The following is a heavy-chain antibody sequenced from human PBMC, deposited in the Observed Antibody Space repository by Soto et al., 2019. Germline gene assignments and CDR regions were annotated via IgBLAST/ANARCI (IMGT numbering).Heavy chain of an antibody. Sequence: EVQLVESGGGLVQAGGSLRLFCAASGFTFRNYNMNWVRQAPGKGLEWVSSISTGGAYMFYADSVKGRFTISRDNSQNSLFLQIDSPRAEDTAVYYCARYSASPGGDHFDSWGQGTLVTVSS. J-gene: IGHJ4*02. D-gene: IGHD3-16*01. CDR1: GFTFRNYN. CDR2: ISTGGAYM. V-gene: IGHV3-21*01. CDR3: ARYSASPGGDHFDS.